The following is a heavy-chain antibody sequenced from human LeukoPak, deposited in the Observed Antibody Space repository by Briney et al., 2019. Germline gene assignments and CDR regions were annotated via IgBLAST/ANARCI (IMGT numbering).Heavy chain of an antibody. CDR1: GYTFTGYY. CDR2: INPNSGGT. V-gene: IGHV1-2*02. D-gene: IGHD4-17*01. J-gene: IGHJ6*03. CDR3: ARGNDYGAYYYMDV. Sequence: SVKVSCKASGYTFTGYYMHWVRQAPGQGLEWMGWINPNSGGTNYAQKFQGRVTMTRDTSISTAYMELRSLRSDDTAVYYCARGNDYGAYYYMDVWGKGTTVTVSS.